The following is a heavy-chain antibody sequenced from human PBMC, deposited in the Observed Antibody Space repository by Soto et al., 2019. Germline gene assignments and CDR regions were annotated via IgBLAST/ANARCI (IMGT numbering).Heavy chain of an antibody. J-gene: IGHJ5*02. D-gene: IGHD3-10*01. Sequence: SETLSLTCAVYGGSFSGYYWSWIRQPPGKGLEWIGEINHSGSTNYNPSLKSRVTISVDTSKNQFSLKLSSVTAADTAVDYCASGGSGNWFDPWGQGTLVTVSS. CDR3: ASGGSGNWFDP. CDR2: INHSGST. CDR1: GGSFSGYY. V-gene: IGHV4-34*01.